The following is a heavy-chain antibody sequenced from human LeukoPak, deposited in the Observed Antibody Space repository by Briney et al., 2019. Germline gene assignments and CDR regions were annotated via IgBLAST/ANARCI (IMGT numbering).Heavy chain of an antibody. CDR1: GDTLTELS. J-gene: IGHJ4*02. CDR2: FDPEDDEK. CDR3: ATTLVGVAHLHY. D-gene: IGHD1-26*01. Sequence: ASVKVSCKLSGDTLTELSMHWVRHSPTKGLEWMGSFDPEDDEKVYALNFQGRLTMTEDTSTNTAYMELTSLRSEDTAVYFCATTLVGVAHLHYWGQGTLATVSS. V-gene: IGHV1-24*01.